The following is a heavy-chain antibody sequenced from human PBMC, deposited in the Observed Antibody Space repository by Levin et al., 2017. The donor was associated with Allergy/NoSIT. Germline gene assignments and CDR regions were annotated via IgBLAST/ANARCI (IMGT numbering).Heavy chain of an antibody. Sequence: GGSLRLSCVASGFSFSTYGMHWVRQAPGKGLEWVGVISYDGSNKYYADSVKGRLTISRDNSKNTLYLQMNSLRVEDTATYYCAKDYCSSISCPDDYYGMDVWGQGTTVTVSS. V-gene: IGHV3-30*18. CDR1: GFSFSTYG. CDR2: ISYDGSNK. J-gene: IGHJ6*02. D-gene: IGHD2-2*01. CDR3: AKDYCSSISCPDDYYGMDV.